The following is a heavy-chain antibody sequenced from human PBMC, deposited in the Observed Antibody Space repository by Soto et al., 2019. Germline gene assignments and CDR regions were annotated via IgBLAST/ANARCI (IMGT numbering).Heavy chain of an antibody. CDR2: IIPIFGTA. CDR3: ARDARGFSNTASDY. Sequence: SVKFSCKASGGTFSSYAISWVRQAPGQGLEWMGGIIPIFGTANYAQKFQGRVTITADESTSTAYMELSSLRSEDTAVYYCARDARGFSNTASDYWGQGTLVTVSS. V-gene: IGHV1-69*13. J-gene: IGHJ4*02. D-gene: IGHD5-18*01. CDR1: GGTFSSYA.